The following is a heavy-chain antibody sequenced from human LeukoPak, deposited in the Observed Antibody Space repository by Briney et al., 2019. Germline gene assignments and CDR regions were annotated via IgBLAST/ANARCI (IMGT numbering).Heavy chain of an antibody. J-gene: IGHJ6*03. V-gene: IGHV4-4*02. CDR2: IFHSGST. CDR1: GGSMRSSNW. CDR3: ARVSWFPGTSYYYMDV. D-gene: IGHD1-1*01. Sequence: SGTLSLTCAVSGGSMRSSNWWSWVRQPPGKGLEWIGEIFHSGSTDYNPSLKSRVTISVDTSNNHFSLNLRSVTAADTAVYYCARVSWFPGTSYYYMDVWGKGTTVTVSS.